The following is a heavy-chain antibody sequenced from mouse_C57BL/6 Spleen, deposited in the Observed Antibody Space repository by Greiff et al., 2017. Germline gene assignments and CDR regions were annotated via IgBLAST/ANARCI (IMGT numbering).Heavy chain of an antibody. D-gene: IGHD1-1*01. Sequence: VQGVESGPGLVQPSQSLSITCTVSGFSLTSYGVHWVRQSPGKGLEWLGVIWSGGSTDYNAAFISRLSISKDNSKSQVFFKMNSLQADDTAIYYCARITTVVAFAYWGQGTLVTVSA. CDR1: GFSLTSYG. J-gene: IGHJ3*01. CDR2: IWSGGST. V-gene: IGHV2-2*01. CDR3: ARITTVVAFAY.